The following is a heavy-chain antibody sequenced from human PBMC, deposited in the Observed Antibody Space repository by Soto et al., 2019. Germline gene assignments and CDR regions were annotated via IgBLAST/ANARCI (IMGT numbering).Heavy chain of an antibody. D-gene: IGHD2-2*01. CDR2: IYYSGST. J-gene: IGHJ5*02. Sequence: QLQLQESGPGLVKPSETLSLTCTVSGGSIHPITYYWGWIRQPPGKGLAWIGPIYYSGSTYYNPSLKRQVTRSVDTPKKHFSRKLTSVTTEDTAVYYCARHVVPDCNNWFDPWGQGTLVTVSS. CDR1: GGSIHPITYY. CDR3: ARHVVPDCNNWFDP. V-gene: IGHV4-39*01.